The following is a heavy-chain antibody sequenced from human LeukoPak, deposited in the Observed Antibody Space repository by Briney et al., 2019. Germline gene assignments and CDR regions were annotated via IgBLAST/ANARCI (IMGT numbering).Heavy chain of an antibody. J-gene: IGHJ5*02. D-gene: IGHD3-10*01. CDR1: GYTFTGYY. Sequence: ASVKVSCKASGYTFTGYYMHWVRQAPGQGLEWMGWTNPNSGGTNYAQKFQGRVTMTRDTSISTAYMELSRLRSDDTAVYYCAREGTLGGLLWFGELSLTNWFDPWGQGTLVTVSS. CDR3: AREGTLGGLLWFGELSLTNWFDP. V-gene: IGHV1-2*02. CDR2: TNPNSGGT.